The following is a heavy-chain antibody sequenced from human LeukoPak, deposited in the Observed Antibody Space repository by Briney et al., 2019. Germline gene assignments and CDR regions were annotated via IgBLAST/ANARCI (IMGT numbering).Heavy chain of an antibody. Sequence: VASVTVSCKASGYTFTTYYMHWVRQAPGQGLEWMGWINPNSGDTNFAQKFQGRVTVTRDTSISTAYMELSRLRSDDTAMYYCARDGGLDYWGQGTLVTVSS. J-gene: IGHJ4*02. CDR2: INPNSGDT. V-gene: IGHV1-2*02. CDR1: GYTFTTYY. D-gene: IGHD4-23*01. CDR3: ARDGGLDY.